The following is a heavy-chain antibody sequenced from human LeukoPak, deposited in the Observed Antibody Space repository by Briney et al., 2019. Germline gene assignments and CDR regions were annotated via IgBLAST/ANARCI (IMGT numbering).Heavy chain of an antibody. V-gene: IGHV4-61*01. D-gene: IGHD2-21*02. J-gene: IGHJ3*02. CDR1: GGSVSSGSYY. CDR2: IYYSGST. Sequence: PSETQSLTCTVSGGSVSSGSYYWSWIRQPPGKGLEWIGYIYYSGSTNYNPSLKSRVTISVDTSKNQFSLKLSSVTAADTAVYYCARPAYCGGDCYGESAFDIWGQGTMVTVSS. CDR3: ARPAYCGGDCYGESAFDI.